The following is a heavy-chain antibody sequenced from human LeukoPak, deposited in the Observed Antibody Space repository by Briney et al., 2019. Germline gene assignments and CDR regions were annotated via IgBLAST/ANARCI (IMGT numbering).Heavy chain of an antibody. D-gene: IGHD2-2*01. CDR3: AKDRNPGPAVEYFDL. Sequence: GGSLTLPCADSGFTFSSYAMSWLRQAPGKGLEWLSAISGSGGSTYYADSVKGRCTISRDNSKNTLYLQINSLRAEDTAVYYCAKDRNPGPAVEYFDLWGRGTLVTVSS. V-gene: IGHV3-23*01. CDR1: GFTFSSYA. J-gene: IGHJ2*01. CDR2: ISGSGGST.